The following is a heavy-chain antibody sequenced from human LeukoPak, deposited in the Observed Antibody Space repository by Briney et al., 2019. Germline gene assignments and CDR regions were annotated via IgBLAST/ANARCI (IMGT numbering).Heavy chain of an antibody. CDR3: ATHSQDIVVVPAAKYYYYGMDV. D-gene: IGHD2-2*01. CDR1: GYTFTGYY. CDR2: INPNSGGT. Sequence: ASVKVSCKASGYTFTGYYKHWVRQAPGQGLEWMGWINPNSGGTNYAQKFQGRVTMTRDTSISTAYMELSRLRSDDTAVYYCATHSQDIVVVPAAKYYYYGMDVWGQGTTVTVSS. J-gene: IGHJ6*02. V-gene: IGHV1-2*02.